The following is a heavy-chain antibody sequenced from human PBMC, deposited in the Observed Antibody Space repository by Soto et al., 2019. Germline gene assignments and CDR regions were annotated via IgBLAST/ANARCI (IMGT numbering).Heavy chain of an antibody. CDR3: ARAPVAGVLRFLEWLPQNYYGMDV. CDR1: GFTFSSYA. CDR2: ISGSGGST. Sequence: GGSLRLSCAASGFTFSSYAMSWVRQAPGKGLEWVSAISGSGGSTYYADSVKGRFTISRDNSKNTLYLQMNSLRAEDTAVYYCARAPVAGVLRFLEWLPQNYYGMDVWGQGTTVTVSS. D-gene: IGHD3-3*01. J-gene: IGHJ6*02. V-gene: IGHV3-23*01.